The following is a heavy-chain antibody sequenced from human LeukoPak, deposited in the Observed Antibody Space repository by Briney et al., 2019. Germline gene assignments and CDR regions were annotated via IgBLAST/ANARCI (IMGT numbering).Heavy chain of an antibody. CDR1: GGSMDSFY. Sequence: PSETLSLTCIVSGGSMDSFYWSWIRQSPGGGLERIGYIYYSGTTNYNPSLRSGLTISVDTYKNQFSLKLSSVTAADTAVYYCARLARLTLIRGVTGYHSLDVWGKGTKVTVSS. D-gene: IGHD3-10*01. CDR2: IYYSGTT. CDR3: ARLARLTLIRGVTGYHSLDV. V-gene: IGHV4-59*01. J-gene: IGHJ6*04.